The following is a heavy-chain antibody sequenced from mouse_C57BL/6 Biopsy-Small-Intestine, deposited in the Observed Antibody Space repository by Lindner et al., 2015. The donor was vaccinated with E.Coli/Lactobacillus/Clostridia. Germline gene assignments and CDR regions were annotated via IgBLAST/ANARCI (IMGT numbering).Heavy chain of an antibody. CDR2: IYPKNGGT. D-gene: IGHD2-3*01. V-gene: IGHV1-34*02. J-gene: IGHJ1*01. CDR1: GYTFTDYN. Sequence: VQLQESGPELVKPGASVKISCKASGYTFTDYNMDWVKQSHGKSLEWIGYIYPKNGGTGYNEKFKSKATLTVDKSSSTAYMELHSPTSEDSAVYFCARGRWLPSYWYFDVWGAGTTVTVSS. CDR3: ARGRWLPSYWYFDV.